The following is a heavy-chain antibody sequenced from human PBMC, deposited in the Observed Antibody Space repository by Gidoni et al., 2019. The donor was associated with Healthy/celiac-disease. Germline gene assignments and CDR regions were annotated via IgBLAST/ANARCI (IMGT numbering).Heavy chain of an antibody. CDR1: GGCISRGGYS. D-gene: IGHD2-15*01. V-gene: IGHV4-31*03. CDR2: IYYSWST. J-gene: IGHJ6*02. CDR3: ARAVVVVAAANSYYYGMDV. Sequence: QVQLQESGPELVKPSRTLSLTGTVPGGCISRGGYSWSWIRQHSGKGLEWLGYIYYSWSTHYNPSLKSRATISVDTSKNQFVLKLSSVTAAVTAVYYCARAVVVVAAANSYYYGMDVLGQGTTVTVSS.